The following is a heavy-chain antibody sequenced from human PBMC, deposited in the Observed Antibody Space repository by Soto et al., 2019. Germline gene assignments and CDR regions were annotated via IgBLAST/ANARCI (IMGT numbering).Heavy chain of an antibody. Sequence: ASVKVYCKVSGSTLTDVSMHWVRQAPGKGLEWMGGFDPEDGETIYAQKFQGRVTMTEDTSTDTAYMELSSLRSEDTAVYYCATDLYYYDIPQTWGQGTMVTVSS. V-gene: IGHV1-24*01. J-gene: IGHJ3*01. D-gene: IGHD3-22*01. CDR2: FDPEDGET. CDR3: ATDLYYYDIPQT. CDR1: GSTLTDVS.